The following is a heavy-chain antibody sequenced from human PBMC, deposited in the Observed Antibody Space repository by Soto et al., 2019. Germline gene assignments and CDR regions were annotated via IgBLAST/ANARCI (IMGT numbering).Heavy chain of an antibody. CDR2: ISSSGGST. J-gene: IGHJ6*02. Sequence: EVQPLESEGGLVQPGGSLRLSCAASGFTFSSYAMSWVRQAPGKGLEWVSSISSSGGSTYHADTVKGRFTISRDNSKNTLYLQMSSLRVDDTAVYYCARVRGMDVWGQGTTVTVSS. CDR3: ARVRGMDV. CDR1: GFTFSSYA. V-gene: IGHV3-23*01.